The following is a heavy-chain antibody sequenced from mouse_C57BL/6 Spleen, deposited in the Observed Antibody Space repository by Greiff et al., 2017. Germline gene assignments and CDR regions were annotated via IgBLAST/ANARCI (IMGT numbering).Heavy chain of an antibody. CDR3: ARPPVVAKGEVFGY. Sequence: EVQLVESGGGLVKPGGSLKLSCAASGFTFSDYGMHWVRQAPEKGLEWVAYISSGSSTIYYADTVKGRFTISRDNAKNTLFLQMTSLRSEDTAMYYCARPPVVAKGEVFGYWGQGTTLTVSS. V-gene: IGHV5-17*01. CDR2: ISSGSSTI. D-gene: IGHD1-1*01. CDR1: GFTFSDYG. J-gene: IGHJ2*01.